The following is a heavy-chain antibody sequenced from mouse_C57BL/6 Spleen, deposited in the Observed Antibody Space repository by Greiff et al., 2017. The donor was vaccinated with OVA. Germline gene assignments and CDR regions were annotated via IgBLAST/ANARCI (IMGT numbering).Heavy chain of an antibody. V-gene: IGHV1-26*01. Sequence: VQLKQSGPELVKPGASVKISCKASGYTFTDYYMNWVKQSHGKSLEWIGDINPNNGGTSYNQKFKGKATLTVDKSSSTAYMELRSLTSEDSAVYYCARSYYGSSGYAMDYWGQGTSVTVSS. CDR2: INPNNGGT. CDR3: ARSYYGSSGYAMDY. CDR1: GYTFTDYY. J-gene: IGHJ4*01. D-gene: IGHD1-1*01.